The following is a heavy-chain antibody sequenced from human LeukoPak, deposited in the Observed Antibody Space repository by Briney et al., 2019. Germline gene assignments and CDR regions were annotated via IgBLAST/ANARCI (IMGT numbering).Heavy chain of an antibody. J-gene: IGHJ4*02. CDR1: GFTFSTSS. Sequence: GGSLRLSCAASGFTFSTSSMNWVRQAPGKGLVWVSGINGDGGSTSYADSVKGRFTISRDNAKNTLYLQMNSLRAEDTAVYYCARRYCSGGGCYLDYWGQGTLVTVSS. V-gene: IGHV3-74*01. CDR2: INGDGGST. CDR3: ARRYCSGGGCYLDY. D-gene: IGHD2-15*01.